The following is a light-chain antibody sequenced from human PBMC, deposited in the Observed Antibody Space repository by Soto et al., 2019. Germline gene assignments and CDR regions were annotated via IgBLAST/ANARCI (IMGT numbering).Light chain of an antibody. CDR3: QQYSNLPMYT. CDR2: DAS. V-gene: IGKV1-33*01. J-gene: IGKJ2*01. Sequence: DVQLTQSPTSLSASVGDRVTFTCQASQDIDNYLNWYQQKPGKAPQLLIHDASYLDAGVPSRFSGSGSGTDFTFTISSLQPEDVGIYYCQQYSNLPMYTFGLGTRLEIE. CDR1: QDIDNY.